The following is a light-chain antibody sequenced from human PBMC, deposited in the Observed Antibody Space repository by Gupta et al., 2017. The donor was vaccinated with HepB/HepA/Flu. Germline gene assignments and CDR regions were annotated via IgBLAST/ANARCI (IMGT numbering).Light chain of an antibody. Sequence: IVLTQSPATLSVSPGERATLSCRAGQSVSSHVAWYKQKPGQAPRLLIYSASTRATGIPARFSGSGSGTEFTLTISSLQSEDFVVYHCQQDDKCPWTFGQGTKVEIK. J-gene: IGKJ1*01. CDR1: QSVSSH. V-gene: IGKV3-15*01. CDR3: QQDDKCPWT. CDR2: SAS.